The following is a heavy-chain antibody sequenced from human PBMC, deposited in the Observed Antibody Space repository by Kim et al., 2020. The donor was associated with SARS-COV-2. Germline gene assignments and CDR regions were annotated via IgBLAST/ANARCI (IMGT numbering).Heavy chain of an antibody. D-gene: IGHD1-26*01. CDR1: GFTVSSNY. Sequence: GGSLRLSCAASGFTVSSNYMSWVRQAPGKGLEWVSVIYSGGSTYYADSVKGRFTISRDNSKNTLYLQMNSLRAEDTAVYYCARSPRWELLFDYWGQGTLVTVSS. CDR3: ARSPRWELLFDY. V-gene: IGHV3-66*02. CDR2: IYSGGST. J-gene: IGHJ4*02.